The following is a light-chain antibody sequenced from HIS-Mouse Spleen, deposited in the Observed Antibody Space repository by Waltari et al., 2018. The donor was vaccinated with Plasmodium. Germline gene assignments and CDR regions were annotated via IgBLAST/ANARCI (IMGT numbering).Light chain of an antibody. CDR1: QSISSW. V-gene: IGKV1-5*03. CDR2: KAS. Sequence: DIQMTQSPSTLSASVGDRVTITCRASQSISSWLAWYQQKPGKAPKLLIYKASSLESGVPSRFSGSGSGTEVTLTSSRLQPDDFATYYCQQYNSYSWTFGQGTKVEIK. J-gene: IGKJ1*01. CDR3: QQYNSYSWT.